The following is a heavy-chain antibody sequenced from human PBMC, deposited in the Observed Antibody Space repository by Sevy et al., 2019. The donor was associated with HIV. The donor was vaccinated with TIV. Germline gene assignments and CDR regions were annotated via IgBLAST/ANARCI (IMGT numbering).Heavy chain of an antibody. V-gene: IGHV3-30-3*01. CDR1: GFMFSSYS. CDR2: ISYAGSNK. J-gene: IGHJ4*02. D-gene: IGHD2-8*01. CDR3: ARDPRMYGDYLLAYFDS. Sequence: GESLKISCAASGFMFSSYSVHWVRQAPGKGLEWVAVISYAGSNKYYADSVKGRFTISRDNSKNTLFLQMDSLRAEDTAVYYCARDPRMYGDYLLAYFDSWGQGTLVTVSS.